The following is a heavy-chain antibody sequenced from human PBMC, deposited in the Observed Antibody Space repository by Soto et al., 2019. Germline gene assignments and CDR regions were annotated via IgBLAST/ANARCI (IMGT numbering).Heavy chain of an antibody. CDR2: ISAYNGNT. D-gene: IGHD2-15*01. Sequence: QVQLVQSGAEVKKPGASVKVSCKASGYTFTSYGISWVRQAPGQGLEWMGWISAYNGNTNYAQKLQGRVTMTTDTPTRTAYMELRSLRPDDTAVYYCARDAPRRDIVVVVAANGIDYWGQGTLVTVSS. CDR3: ARDAPRRDIVVVVAANGIDY. CDR1: GYTFTSYG. V-gene: IGHV1-18*01. J-gene: IGHJ4*02.